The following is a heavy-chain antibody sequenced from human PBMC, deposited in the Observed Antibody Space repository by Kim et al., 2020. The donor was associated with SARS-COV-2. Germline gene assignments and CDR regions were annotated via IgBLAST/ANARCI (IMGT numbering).Heavy chain of an antibody. V-gene: IGHV6-1*01. D-gene: IGHD1-1*01. CDR3: ARGTIPVGSQPRELDY. CDR1: GDSVSSDSAA. J-gene: IGHJ4*02. Sequence: SQTLSLTCAISGDSVSSDSAAWSWIGQSPSRGLEWLGRAYYRSKWYHDYAMSVKSRAAIYADSSKNQFFLQLNSVTPEDTAVYYCARGTIPVGSQPRELDYWGQGTLVVVSS. CDR2: AYYRSKWYH.